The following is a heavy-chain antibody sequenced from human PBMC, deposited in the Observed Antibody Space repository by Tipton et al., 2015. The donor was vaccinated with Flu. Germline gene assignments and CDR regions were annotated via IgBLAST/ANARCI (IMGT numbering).Heavy chain of an antibody. CDR3: ARILYESGRSGGMDV. CDR1: GFTFGTNY. Sequence: SLRLSCAASGFTFGTNYMSWVRQAPGKGLEWVAVINSGGNTYYADSVKGRFTISRHNSRNMLFLQMNSLRVEDTAVYYCARILYESGRSGGMDVWGPGTGVTVS. D-gene: IGHD3-3*01. V-gene: IGHV3-53*04. J-gene: IGHJ6*02. CDR2: INSGGNT.